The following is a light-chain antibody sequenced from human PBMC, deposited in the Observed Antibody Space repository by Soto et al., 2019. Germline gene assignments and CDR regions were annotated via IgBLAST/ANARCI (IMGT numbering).Light chain of an antibody. CDR2: EVT. V-gene: IGLV2-8*01. CDR1: SSDVGAYNY. CDR3: TSYAGSNNWV. J-gene: IGLJ3*02. Sequence: QSVLTQPPSASGSPGQSVTISCTGTSSDVGAYNYVSWYQQHPGKAPKLMIYEVTKRPSGVPGRFSGSKSDNTASLTVSGLQAEDEADYYCTSYAGSNNWVFGGGTKLTV.